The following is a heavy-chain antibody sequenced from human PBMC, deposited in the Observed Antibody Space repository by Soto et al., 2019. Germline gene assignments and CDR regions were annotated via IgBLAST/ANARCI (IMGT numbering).Heavy chain of an antibody. CDR2: ISGSGVTT. J-gene: IGHJ3*01. V-gene: IGHV3-23*01. CDR1: GFTFSNYA. CDR3: AIARADIGMVDAFDV. D-gene: IGHD2-15*01. Sequence: EMQLLESGGDLVQPGGSLSLSCAASGFTFSNYAMTWVRQAPGKGLEYVSAISGSGVTTYSPDSMKGRFTISRDTSKNTPYLHMHSMRAEETAVYYCAIARADIGMVDAFDVWGQGTMVTVSS.